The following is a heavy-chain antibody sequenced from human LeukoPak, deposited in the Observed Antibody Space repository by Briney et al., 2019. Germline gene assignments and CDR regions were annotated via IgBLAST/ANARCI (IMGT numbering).Heavy chain of an antibody. CDR3: VRGQIGVSVIVQ. Sequence: PGGSLRLSCAASGFTFSDYWMHWVRQVPGKGLVWVSRIKGDGSETNYADSVKGRFTISRGNAKNTLFLQMNSRRGEDTAVYYCVRGQIGVSVIVQWGEGTLVTVSS. J-gene: IGHJ4*02. D-gene: IGHD3-16*02. CDR1: GFTFSDYW. CDR2: IKGDGSET. V-gene: IGHV3-74*01.